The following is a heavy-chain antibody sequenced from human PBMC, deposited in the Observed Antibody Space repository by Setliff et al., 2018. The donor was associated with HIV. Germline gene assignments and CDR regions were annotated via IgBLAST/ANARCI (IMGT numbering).Heavy chain of an antibody. CDR2: IIPIFGTA. J-gene: IGHJ4*02. V-gene: IGHV1-69*13. Sequence: SVKVSCKASGYTCTKYTISWVRQAPGQGLEWMGGIIPIFGTAHYAQRFQGRVTITADESTNTAYMELSSLISEDTALYYCAKGPPLVISLPDFWGQGTLVTVSS. CDR1: GYTCTKYT. D-gene: IGHD3-9*01. CDR3: AKGPPLVISLPDF.